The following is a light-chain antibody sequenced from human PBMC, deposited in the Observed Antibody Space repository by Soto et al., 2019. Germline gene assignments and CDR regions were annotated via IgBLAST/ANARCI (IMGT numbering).Light chain of an antibody. CDR2: DAS. V-gene: IGKV1-5*01. CDR3: QQYNSYPIT. J-gene: IGKJ5*01. CDR1: QSISSG. Sequence: DIQMTQSPSTLSASVGDRVTITCRASQSISSGLAWYQQKPGKAPKLLIYDASSLESGVPSRFSGSGSGTEFTLTISSLQPDDFATYYCQQYNSYPITFGRGTRLEIK.